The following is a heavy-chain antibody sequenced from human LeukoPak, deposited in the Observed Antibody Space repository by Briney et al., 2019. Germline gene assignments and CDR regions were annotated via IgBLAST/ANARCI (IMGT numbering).Heavy chain of an antibody. Sequence: PSETLSLTCTVSGGSISSYYWSWIRQPPGKGLEWIRHIYYSGSTNYNPSLKSRVTISIDTSKNQFSLRLSSVTAADTAVYYCAGGAAGYSYGWGQGTLVTVSS. CDR1: GGSISSYY. CDR2: IYYSGST. J-gene: IGHJ4*02. V-gene: IGHV4-59*01. CDR3: AGGAAGYSYG. D-gene: IGHD5-18*01.